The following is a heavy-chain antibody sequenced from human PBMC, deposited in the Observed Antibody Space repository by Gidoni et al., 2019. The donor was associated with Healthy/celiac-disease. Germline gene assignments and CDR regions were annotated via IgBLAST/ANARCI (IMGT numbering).Heavy chain of an antibody. Sequence: QVQLQESGPGLVKPSETLSLTCTVSVGSISSYYWSWIRQPARKGLEWIGRIYTSRSSNYNPSLKSRDTMSVETSKNQFSLKLRSVTAADTAVYYCARESIAARIYYYYGMDVWGQGTTVTVSS. CDR1: VGSISSYY. J-gene: IGHJ6*02. CDR2: IYTSRSS. V-gene: IGHV4-4*07. D-gene: IGHD6-6*01. CDR3: ARESIAARIYYYYGMDV.